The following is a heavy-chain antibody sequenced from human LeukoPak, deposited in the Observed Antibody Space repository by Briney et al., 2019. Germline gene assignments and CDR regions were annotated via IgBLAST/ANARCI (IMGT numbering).Heavy chain of an antibody. CDR1: GYTLTELS. CDR2: FDPEDGET. V-gene: IGHV1-24*01. J-gene: IGHJ4*02. D-gene: IGHD3-16*01. CDR3: ATDLPYHDYVWGSYSPYFDY. Sequence: ASVKVSCKVPGYTLTELSMHWVRQAPGKGLEWMGGFDPEDGETIYAQKFQGRVTMTEDTSTDTAYMELSSLRSEDTAVYYCATDLPYHDYVWGSYSPYFDYWGQGTLVTVSS.